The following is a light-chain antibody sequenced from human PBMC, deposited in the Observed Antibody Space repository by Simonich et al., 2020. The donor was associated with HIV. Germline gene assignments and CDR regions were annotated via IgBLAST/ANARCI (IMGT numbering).Light chain of an antibody. Sequence: EIVLTQSPAILSLSPGERATLSCRASQSVSSYLAWYQQKPGQAPRLLIYDASNRATGVPARFRCSVSGTDFTLSITSLESEDFAVYYCQHYNNWPPGTFGQGTKVEFK. CDR2: DAS. J-gene: IGKJ1*01. CDR3: QHYNNWPPGT. V-gene: IGKV3-11*01. CDR1: QSVSSY.